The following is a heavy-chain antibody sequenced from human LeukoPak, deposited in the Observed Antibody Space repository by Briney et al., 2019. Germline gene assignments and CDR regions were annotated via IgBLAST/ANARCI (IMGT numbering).Heavy chain of an antibody. CDR1: GYTFTSYG. Sequence: ASVKVSCKASGYTFTSYGISWVRQAPGQGLEWMGWISAYNGNTNYAQKLQGRVTMTTDTSTGTAYMELRSLRSDDTAVYYCARGGYYDFWSGYYSPVDFYFDYWGQGTLVSVSS. V-gene: IGHV1-18*01. CDR3: ARGGYYDFWSGYYSPVDFYFDY. J-gene: IGHJ4*02. D-gene: IGHD3-3*01. CDR2: ISAYNGNT.